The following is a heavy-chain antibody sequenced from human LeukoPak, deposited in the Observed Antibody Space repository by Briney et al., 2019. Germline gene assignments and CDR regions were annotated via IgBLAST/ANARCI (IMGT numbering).Heavy chain of an antibody. Sequence: ASVKVSCKASGYTFTSYGISWVRQAPGQGLEWIGWIVVGSGNTNYAQKFQERVTITRDMSTSTAYMELTSLRPEDTAVYYCAADLNYYDSSGSGDYWGQGTLVTVSS. CDR2: IVVGSGNT. V-gene: IGHV1-58*02. D-gene: IGHD3-22*01. CDR1: GYTFTSYG. CDR3: AADLNYYDSSGSGDY. J-gene: IGHJ4*02.